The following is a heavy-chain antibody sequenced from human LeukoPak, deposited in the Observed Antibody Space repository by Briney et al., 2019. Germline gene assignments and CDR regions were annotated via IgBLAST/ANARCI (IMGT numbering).Heavy chain of an antibody. CDR2: IYPGDSDT. J-gene: IGHJ3*02. CDR1: GYNFTTYW. Sequence: GESLKISCKGSGYNFTTYWIGWVRQMPGKGLEWMGIIYPGDSDTRYSPSFQGQVTISADKSISTAYLQWSSLKASDTAMYYCARQGESSGSRIDALDIWGQGTMVTVSS. D-gene: IGHD3-22*01. CDR3: ARQGESSGSRIDALDI. V-gene: IGHV5-51*01.